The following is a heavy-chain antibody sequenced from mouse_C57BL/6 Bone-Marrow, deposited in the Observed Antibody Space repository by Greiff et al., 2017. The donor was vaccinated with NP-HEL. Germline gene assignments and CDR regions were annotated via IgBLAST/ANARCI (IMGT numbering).Heavy chain of an antibody. CDR2: ISGGGGNT. Sequence: EVKVEESGGGLVKPGGSLKLSCAASGFTFSSYTMPWVRQTPEKRLEWVATISGGGGNTYYPDSVKGRFTILRAHAKYPLYLQMSSLRSEDTALYYCARSIGGHWGQGTLVTVSA. D-gene: IGHD2-14*01. V-gene: IGHV5-9*01. J-gene: IGHJ3*01. CDR3: ARSIGGH. CDR1: GFTFSSYT.